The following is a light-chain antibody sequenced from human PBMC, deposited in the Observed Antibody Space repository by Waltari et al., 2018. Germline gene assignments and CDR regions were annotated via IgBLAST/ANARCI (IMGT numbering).Light chain of an antibody. Sequence: DIQMTQSPSTLSASVGDRVTITCRASQSVSTWVAWHQQKPGKAPNLLIYKSSTLESGVPSRFIGSGSGTEFTLPITSLQPDDFATYYCQHYSGYSRTCGQGTKVEIK. CDR1: QSVSTW. CDR3: QHYSGYSRT. J-gene: IGKJ1*01. V-gene: IGKV1-5*03. CDR2: KSS.